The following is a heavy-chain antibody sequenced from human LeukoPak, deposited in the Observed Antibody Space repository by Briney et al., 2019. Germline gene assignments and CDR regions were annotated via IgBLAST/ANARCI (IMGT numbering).Heavy chain of an antibody. J-gene: IGHJ6*04. CDR1: GFTFSSYE. V-gene: IGHV3-48*03. Sequence: PGGSLRLSCAASGFTFSSYEMSWVRQAPGKGLEWVSYISSSGSIKYYAGFVKGRFTISRDNAKNSLYLQMNSLRAEDTAVYYCARWGCSGGSCYERTYYYYGMDVWGKGTTVTVSS. CDR3: ARWGCSGGSCYERTYYYYGMDV. D-gene: IGHD2-15*01. CDR2: ISSSGSIK.